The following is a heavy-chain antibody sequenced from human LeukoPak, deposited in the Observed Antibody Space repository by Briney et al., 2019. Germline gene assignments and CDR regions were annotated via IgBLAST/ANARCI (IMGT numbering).Heavy chain of an antibody. CDR1: GFSLSTNAVL. J-gene: IGHJ4*02. V-gene: IGHV2-5*01. CDR3: VHRTTVTSVDH. Sequence: SGPTLVKPTQTLTLTCTFSGFSLSTNAVLVGWVRQPPGKVLEWLAFIYGNDDKRYSPSLGSRLTITKDSSRNQVVLTVTDMDYVDTATYYCVHRTTVTSVDHWGQGTLVTVSS. CDR2: IYGNDDK. D-gene: IGHD4-17*01.